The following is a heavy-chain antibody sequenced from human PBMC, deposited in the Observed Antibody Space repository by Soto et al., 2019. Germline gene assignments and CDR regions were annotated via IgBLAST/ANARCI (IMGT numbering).Heavy chain of an antibody. CDR1: GFTFSSYA. Sequence: PGGSLRLSCAASGFTFSSYAMSWVRQAPGKGLEWVSAISGSGGSTYYADSVKGRFTISRDNSKNTLYLQMNSLRAEDTAVYYCAKYSASYDFWSGYFPLNYYYYYMDVWGKGTTVTVSS. D-gene: IGHD3-3*01. CDR3: AKYSASYDFWSGYFPLNYYYYYMDV. V-gene: IGHV3-23*01. J-gene: IGHJ6*03. CDR2: ISGSGGST.